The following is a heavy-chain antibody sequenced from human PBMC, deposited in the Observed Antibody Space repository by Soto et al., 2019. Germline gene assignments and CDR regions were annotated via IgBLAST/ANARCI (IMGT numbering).Heavy chain of an antibody. CDR3: VRGRSYSVYDF. D-gene: IGHD5-12*01. Sequence: SETLSLTCTVSGGSISGHSWVWIRQPAGKGLEWIGHIYPSGSTSYNPSLRSRVTMSLDTSTNKIFLNLTSVTAADTAVFYCVRGRSYSVYDFWGQGTLVTVSS. CDR1: GGSISGHS. V-gene: IGHV4-4*07. J-gene: IGHJ4*02. CDR2: IYPSGST.